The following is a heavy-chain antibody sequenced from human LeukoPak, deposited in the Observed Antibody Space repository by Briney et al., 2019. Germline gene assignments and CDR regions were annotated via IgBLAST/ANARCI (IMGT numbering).Heavy chain of an antibody. CDR3: AREPYDILTGTFDY. CDR2: ISGSGDST. Sequence: PGGSLRLSCAASGFTFSSYAMSWVRQAPGKGLEWVSTISGSGDSTYYADSVKGRFTISRDNSKNTLHLQMNSLRAEDTAVYYCAREPYDILTGTFDYWGQGTLVTVSS. V-gene: IGHV3-23*01. J-gene: IGHJ4*02. D-gene: IGHD3-9*01. CDR1: GFTFSSYA.